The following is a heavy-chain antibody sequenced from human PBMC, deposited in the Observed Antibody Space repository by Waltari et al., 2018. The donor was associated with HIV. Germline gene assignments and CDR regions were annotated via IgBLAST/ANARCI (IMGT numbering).Heavy chain of an antibody. CDR3: ARDRARERVVGQF. V-gene: IGHV1-2*02. CDR1: GYNFIDYY. D-gene: IGHD1-26*01. CDR2: INPNRGIT. Sequence: QVHLVQSGAEVKKPGASVRLSCATSGYNFIDYYIHWVRQAPGQGLQWVGWINPNRGITLHSQAFQGRVTVSRDISLNTVYLDLTNLRPDDTAIYYCARDRARERVVGQFWGPGTPLTVST. J-gene: IGHJ1*01.